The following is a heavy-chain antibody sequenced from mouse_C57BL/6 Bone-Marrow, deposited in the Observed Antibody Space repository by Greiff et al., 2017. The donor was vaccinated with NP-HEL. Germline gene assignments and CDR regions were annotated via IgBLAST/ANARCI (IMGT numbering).Heavy chain of an antibody. V-gene: IGHV5-6*02. CDR3: ARHGYYGSKAY. J-gene: IGHJ3*01. CDR2: ISSGGSYT. CDR1: GFTFSSYG. D-gene: IGHD1-1*01. Sequence: EVMLVESGGDLVKPGGSLKLSCAASGFTFSSYGMSWVRQTPDKRLEWVATISSGGSYTYYPDSVKGRFTISRDNAKNTLYLQMSSLKSEDTAMYYCARHGYYGSKAYWGQGTLVTVSA.